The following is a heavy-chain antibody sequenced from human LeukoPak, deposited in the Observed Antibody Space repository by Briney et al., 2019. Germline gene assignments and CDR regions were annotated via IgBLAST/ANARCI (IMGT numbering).Heavy chain of an antibody. V-gene: IGHV3-21*01. CDR2: ISSSSSYI. D-gene: IGHD3-3*01. CDR1: GFTFSSYS. J-gene: IGHJ4*02. CDR3: AGSYYDFWSGYSFDY. Sequence: GGSLRLSCAASGFTFSSYSMNWVRQAPGKGLEWVSSISSSSSYIYYADSVKGRFTISRDNAKNSQYLQMNSLRAEDTAVYYCAGSYYDFWSGYSFDYWGQGTLVTVSS.